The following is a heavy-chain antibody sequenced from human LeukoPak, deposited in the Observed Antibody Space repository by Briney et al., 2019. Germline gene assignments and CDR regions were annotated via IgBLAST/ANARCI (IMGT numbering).Heavy chain of an antibody. CDR3: ARGTEMTSSSGYYSFDY. Sequence: SETLSLTCTVSGGSISTFFWTWIRQSAGKGLEWIGRIYMGTTYYNPSVESRATITVDTSNNRFSLKLTSLTAADTAVYYCARGTEMTSSSGYYSFDYWGRGSLVTVSS. J-gene: IGHJ4*02. CDR2: IYMGTT. CDR1: GGSISTFF. D-gene: IGHD3-22*01. V-gene: IGHV4-4*07.